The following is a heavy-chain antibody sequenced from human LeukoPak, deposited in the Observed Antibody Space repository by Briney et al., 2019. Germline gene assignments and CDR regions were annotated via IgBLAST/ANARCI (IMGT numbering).Heavy chain of an antibody. CDR2: IYPGDSDT. V-gene: IGHV5-51*01. CDR1: GYSFPNYW. CDR3: ARQVHGSGSYYNLGLGY. D-gene: IGHD3-10*01. Sequence: PGESLKISCQGSGYSFPNYWIGWVRQMPGKGLDWMGIIYPGDSDTRYRPSFQGQVTISADKPINTAYLQWSSLKASDSAMYYCARQVHGSGSYYNLGLGYWGQGTLVAVSS. J-gene: IGHJ4*02.